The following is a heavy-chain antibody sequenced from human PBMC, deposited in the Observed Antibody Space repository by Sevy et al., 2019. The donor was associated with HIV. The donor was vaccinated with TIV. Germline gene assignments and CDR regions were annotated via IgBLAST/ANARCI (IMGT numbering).Heavy chain of an antibody. V-gene: IGHV3-23*01. D-gene: IGHD3-22*01. CDR1: GFTFSSYS. CDR3: AKEGYESSGYYH. Sequence: GESLKISCAASGFTFSSYSMNWVRQAPGKGLEWVSAISGSGGYTYYADSVKGRFTISRDNSKKTLDLQMHSLRAEDTAVYYCAKEGYESSGYYHWGQGTLVTVSS. J-gene: IGHJ5*02. CDR2: ISGSGGYT.